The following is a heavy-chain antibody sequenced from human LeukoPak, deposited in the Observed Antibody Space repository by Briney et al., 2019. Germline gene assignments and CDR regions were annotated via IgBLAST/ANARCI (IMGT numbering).Heavy chain of an antibody. CDR3: ARQDYDFWSGPLSGFYYMDV. CDR2: IIPIFGTA. J-gene: IGHJ6*03. V-gene: IGHV1-69*05. D-gene: IGHD3-3*01. CDR1: GGTFSSYA. Sequence: SVKVSCKASGGTFSSYAISWVRQAPGQGLEWMGRIIPIFGTANYAQKFQGRVTITTDESTSTAYMELSSLRSEDTAVYYCARQDYDFWSGPLSGFYYMDVWGKGTTVTVSS.